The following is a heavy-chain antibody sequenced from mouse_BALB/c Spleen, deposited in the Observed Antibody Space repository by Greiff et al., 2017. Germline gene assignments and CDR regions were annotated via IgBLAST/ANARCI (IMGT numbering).Heavy chain of an antibody. Sequence: DVQLQESGPGLVKPSQSLSLTCTVTGYSITSDYAWNWIRQFPGNKLEWMGYISYSGSTSYNPSLKSRISITRDTSKNQFFLQLNSVTTEDTATYYCARDTTVVGFDYWGQGTTLTVSS. CDR3: ARDTTVVGFDY. CDR2: ISYSGST. CDR1: GYSITSDYA. D-gene: IGHD1-1*01. J-gene: IGHJ2*01. V-gene: IGHV3-2*02.